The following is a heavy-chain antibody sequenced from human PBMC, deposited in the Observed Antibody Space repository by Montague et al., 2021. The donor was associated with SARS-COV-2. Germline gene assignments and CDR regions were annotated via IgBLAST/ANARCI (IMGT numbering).Heavy chain of an antibody. V-gene: IGHV4-39*01. Sequence: SETLSLTCTVAGGSISSSNYYWGLIRQPPGKGLEWIGSLFYSGSSFYNPSLKSRVTISVDTSKNQFSLRLSSVTAADTAVYYCVAEWLAIYYFDFWGQGTLVTVSS. J-gene: IGHJ4*02. CDR3: VAEWLAIYYFDF. D-gene: IGHD6-19*01. CDR2: LFYSGSS. CDR1: GGSISSSNYY.